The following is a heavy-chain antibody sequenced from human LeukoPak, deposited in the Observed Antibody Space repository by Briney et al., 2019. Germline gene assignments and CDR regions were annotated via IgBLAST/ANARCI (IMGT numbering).Heavy chain of an antibody. J-gene: IGHJ4*02. Sequence: PGGSLRLSCAASGFTFSSYGIHWVRQAPGKGLEWVAVIWYDGSKKYYADSVKGRFTISRDDSKNTLYLQMNSLRAEDTAVYYCAGDFGGADYYDSSGYYDYWGQGTLVTVSS. CDR3: AGDFGGADYYDSSGYYDY. D-gene: IGHD3-22*01. CDR2: IWYDGSKK. V-gene: IGHV3-33*01. CDR1: GFTFSSYG.